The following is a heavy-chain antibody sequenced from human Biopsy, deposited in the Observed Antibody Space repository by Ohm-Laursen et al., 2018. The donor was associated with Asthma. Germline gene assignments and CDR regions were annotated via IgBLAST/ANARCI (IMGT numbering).Heavy chain of an antibody. D-gene: IGHD4-17*01. CDR2: HDHEEGGT. Sequence: GASVKVSRKISGYSLTDLSMHWVRQAPGQGLEWMGGHDHEEGGTVNAWRFQGRVTMTEDTSTDTAYMELSSLSSDDTAVYYCASDFPKDYVRYNFQFWGQGTLATVSS. V-gene: IGHV1-24*01. CDR3: ASDFPKDYVRYNFQF. CDR1: GYSLTDLS. J-gene: IGHJ4*02.